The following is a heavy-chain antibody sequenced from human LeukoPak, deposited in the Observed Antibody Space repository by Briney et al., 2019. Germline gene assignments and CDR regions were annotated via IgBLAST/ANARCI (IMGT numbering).Heavy chain of an antibody. Sequence: GGSLRLSCAASGFTLSDYHMNWVRQAPGKGLEWLSSITTISHYIYYAGAVRGRSTISRDNAKNTLYLQMTSLRGEDTAVYYWARSGGPGTYHQLRYNWFAPWGQGTLVTVSS. CDR2: ITTISHYI. V-gene: IGHV3-21*01. CDR3: ARSGGPGTYHQLRYNWFAP. CDR1: GFTLSDYH. D-gene: IGHD3-10*01. J-gene: IGHJ5*01.